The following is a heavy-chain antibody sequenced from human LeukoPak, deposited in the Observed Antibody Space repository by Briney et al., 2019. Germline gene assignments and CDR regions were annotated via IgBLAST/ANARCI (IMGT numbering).Heavy chain of an antibody. Sequence: SGPTLVHPTPTLTLTCSFSGFSLTTSGVGVGWVRQPPVKALEWLALIYWNDYKPYSPSLKSRLTISKDTTKNQVVLTMTEMDPVDTGTYYCARRRGGSGSYYFDYWGQGILVTVSS. D-gene: IGHD3-10*01. V-gene: IGHV2-5*01. CDR1: GFSLTTSGVG. CDR2: IYWNDYK. J-gene: IGHJ4*02. CDR3: ARRRGGSGSYYFDY.